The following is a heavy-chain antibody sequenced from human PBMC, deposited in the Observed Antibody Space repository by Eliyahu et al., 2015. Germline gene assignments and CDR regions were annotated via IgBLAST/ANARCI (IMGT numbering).Heavy chain of an antibody. D-gene: IGHD2-2*01. J-gene: IGHJ5*02. Sequence: QVQLVQSGAEVKKPGASVXVSCKASGYTFTGYYIHWVRQAPGQGLEWMGWINPNSGDTNYAQNFQGWVTMTRDTSISTAYMELTRLRSDDTAVYYCARSGLSKCFDPWGQGTLVTVSS. CDR3: ARSGLSKCFDP. CDR2: INPNSGDT. CDR1: GYTFTGYY. V-gene: IGHV1-2*04.